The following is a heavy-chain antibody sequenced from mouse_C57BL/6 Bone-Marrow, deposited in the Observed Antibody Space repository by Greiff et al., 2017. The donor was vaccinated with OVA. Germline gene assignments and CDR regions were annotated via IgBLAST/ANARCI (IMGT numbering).Heavy chain of an antibody. D-gene: IGHD1-1*01. V-gene: IGHV5-16*01. CDR2: INYDGSST. J-gene: IGHJ2*01. Sequence: EVQLVESEGGLVQPGSSMKLSCTASGFTFSDYYMAWVRQVPEKGLEWVANINYDGSSTYYLDSLKSRFIISRDNAKNILYLQMSSLKSEDTATYYCARENYGSREYYFDYWGQGTTLTVSS. CDR1: GFTFSDYY. CDR3: ARENYGSREYYFDY.